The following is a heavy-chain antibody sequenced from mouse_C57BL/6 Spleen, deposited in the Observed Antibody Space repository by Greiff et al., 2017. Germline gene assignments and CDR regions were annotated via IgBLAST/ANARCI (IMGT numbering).Heavy chain of an antibody. Sequence: EVKLMESGGGLVKPGGSLKLSCAASGFTFSSYAMSWVRQTPEKRLEWVATISDGGSYTYYPDNVKGRFTISSNNAKNNLYLQMSHLKSEDTAMYYCARDRSTTVVSTNYYAMDYWGQGTSVTVSS. D-gene: IGHD1-1*01. CDR1: GFTFSSYA. V-gene: IGHV5-4*01. CDR3: ARDRSTTVVSTNYYAMDY. CDR2: ISDGGSYT. J-gene: IGHJ4*01.